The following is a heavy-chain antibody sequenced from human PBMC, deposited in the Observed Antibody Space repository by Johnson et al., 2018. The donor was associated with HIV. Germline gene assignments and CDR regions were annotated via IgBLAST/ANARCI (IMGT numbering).Heavy chain of an antibody. CDR2: INWNGGST. J-gene: IGHJ3*02. V-gene: IGHV3-9*01. D-gene: IGHD2-21*01. CDR1: GFTFDDYA. Sequence: VQLVESGGGVVQPGRSLRLSCAASGFTFDDYAMHWVRQAPGKGLEWVSGINWNGGSTGYADSVKGRFTISRDNSKHTLYLQMNSLTGEDTAICYCAAGGGDCYPSHWGFCAFDIWGRGTMVTVSS. CDR3: AAGGGDCYPSHWGFCAFDI.